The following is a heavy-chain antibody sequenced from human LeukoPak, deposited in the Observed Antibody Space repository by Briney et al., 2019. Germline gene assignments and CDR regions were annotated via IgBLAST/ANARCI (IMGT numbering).Heavy chain of an antibody. CDR2: INPNSGGT. Sequence: ASVKVSCKASGGTFSSYAISWVRQAPGQGLEWMGRINPNSGGTNYAQKFQGRVTTTRDTSISTAYMELSRLRSDDTAVYYCASPEGATLPSAFDIWGQGTMVTVSS. J-gene: IGHJ3*02. V-gene: IGHV1-2*06. D-gene: IGHD1-26*01. CDR3: ASPEGATLPSAFDI. CDR1: GGTFSSYA.